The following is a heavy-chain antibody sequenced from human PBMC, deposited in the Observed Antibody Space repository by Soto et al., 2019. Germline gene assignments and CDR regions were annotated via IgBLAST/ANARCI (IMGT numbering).Heavy chain of an antibody. V-gene: IGHV4-31*03. CDR3: ARVDGSSYYFRHDC. D-gene: IGHD1-26*01. Sequence: KASETLSLTCTVSGGSISSGSYHWSWIRQHPGKGLEWIGNIYYSGSSYYNPSLKSRATISIDTSKDQFSLRLGSVTAADTAVYYCARVDGSSYYFRHDCWGRGTLVTVSS. CDR2: IYYSGSS. J-gene: IGHJ4*02. CDR1: GGSISSGSYH.